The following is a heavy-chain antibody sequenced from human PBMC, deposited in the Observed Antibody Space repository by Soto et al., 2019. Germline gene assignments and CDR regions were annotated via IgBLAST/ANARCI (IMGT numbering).Heavy chain of an antibody. Sequence: QVQLQESGPRLVEASQTLSLTCTVSNASITSSGYYWSWVRQPPGKRLEWIGYIYHSGSTFCSPSLQSRLTMSVDTSKNQFSLTLRSVTAADTAVYHCARMSGTYYVPDYWGQGTLVTVSS. CDR3: ARMSGTYYVPDY. CDR1: NASITSSGYY. CDR2: IYHSGST. D-gene: IGHD1-26*01. V-gene: IGHV4-31*03. J-gene: IGHJ4*02.